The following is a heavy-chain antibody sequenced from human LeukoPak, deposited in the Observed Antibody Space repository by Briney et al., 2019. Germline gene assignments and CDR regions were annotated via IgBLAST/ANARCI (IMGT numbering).Heavy chain of an antibody. Sequence: PGGSLRLSCAASGFTFSSYSMNWVRQAPGKGLGWVSSISSSSSYIYYADSVKGRFTISRDNAKNSLYLQMNSLRAEDTAVYYCARAYSSSWYSRALGGRWGMDVWGQGTTVTVSS. V-gene: IGHV3-21*01. CDR1: GFTFSSYS. CDR2: ISSSSSYI. D-gene: IGHD6-13*01. J-gene: IGHJ6*02. CDR3: ARAYSSSWYSRALGGRWGMDV.